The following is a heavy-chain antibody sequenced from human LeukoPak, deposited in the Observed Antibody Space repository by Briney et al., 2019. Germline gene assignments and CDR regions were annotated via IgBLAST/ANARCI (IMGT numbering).Heavy chain of an antibody. CDR2: IDPEDGET. Sequence: ASVKVSCKVSGDSLINLSTHWVRQAPGKGLEWVGGIDPEDGETIYAQKFQGRVTMTEDTSTGTIYMELRSLRSDDTAVYYCARDSGWDRGVIANREFDYWGQGTLVTVSS. D-gene: IGHD3-10*01. CDR3: ARDSGWDRGVIANREFDY. CDR1: GDSLINLS. V-gene: IGHV1-24*01. J-gene: IGHJ4*02.